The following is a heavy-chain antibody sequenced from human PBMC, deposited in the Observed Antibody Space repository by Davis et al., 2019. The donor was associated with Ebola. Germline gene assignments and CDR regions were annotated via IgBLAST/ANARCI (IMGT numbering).Heavy chain of an antibody. V-gene: IGHV3-23*01. J-gene: IGHJ5*02. Sequence: GESLKISCAASGFTFSSYAMSWVRQAPGKGLEWVSAISGSGGSTYYADSVKGRFIISRDDAKNSLYLQMNSLRAEDTAVYYCVRVYSGSYDPWGQGTLVTVSS. CDR3: VRVYSGSYDP. D-gene: IGHD1-26*01. CDR2: ISGSGGST. CDR1: GFTFSSYA.